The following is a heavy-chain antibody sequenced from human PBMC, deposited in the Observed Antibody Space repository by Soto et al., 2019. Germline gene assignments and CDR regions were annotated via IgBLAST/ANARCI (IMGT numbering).Heavy chain of an antibody. CDR2: VSAYNGNT. CDR3: ARDRFECKVYDYHREEH. D-gene: IGHD5-12*01. Sequence: AAVKVSYKASGYTFTSYGISWVRQAPGQGLEWMGWVSAYNGNTNYAQKLQGRITMTTDTSTSTAYMELRSLRSDDTAVYYCARDRFECKVYDYHREEHWVQGRTYTDSS. J-gene: IGHJ6*02. CDR1: GYTFTSYG. V-gene: IGHV1-18*01.